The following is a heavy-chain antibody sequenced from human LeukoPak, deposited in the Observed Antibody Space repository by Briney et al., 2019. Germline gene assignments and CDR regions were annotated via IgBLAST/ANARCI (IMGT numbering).Heavy chain of an antibody. J-gene: IGHJ3*02. CDR3: AGDRPSIAARRGGSYAFDI. V-gene: IGHV1-69*13. D-gene: IGHD6-6*01. CDR1: GGTFSSYA. Sequence: SVKVSCKASGGTFSSYAISWVRQAPGQGLEWMGGIIPIFGTANYAQKFQGRVTITADESTSTAYMELSSLRSEDTAVYYCAGDRPSIAARRGGSYAFDIWGQGTMVTVSS. CDR2: IIPIFGTA.